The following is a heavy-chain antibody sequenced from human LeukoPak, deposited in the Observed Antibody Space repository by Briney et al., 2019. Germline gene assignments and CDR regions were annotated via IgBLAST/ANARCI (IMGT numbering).Heavy chain of an antibody. D-gene: IGHD1-14*01. V-gene: IGHV5-51*01. CDR2: INPHDSTT. Sequence: GESLKISCQASGYSFGNNWIGWVRQRPGKGLQWMGIINPHDSTTKYSSSFQGQVTISIDKSINTAYLQWSSLTASDTAIYYCARHLRTSTYRDLDYWGQGTLVTVSS. CDR1: GYSFGNNW. J-gene: IGHJ4*02. CDR3: ARHLRTSTYRDLDY.